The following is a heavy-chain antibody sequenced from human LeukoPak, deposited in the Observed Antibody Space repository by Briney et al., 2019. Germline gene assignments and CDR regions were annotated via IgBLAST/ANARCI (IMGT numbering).Heavy chain of an antibody. CDR2: ISSSSSYI. V-gene: IGHV3-21*01. CDR3: AWEVDGXKIGC. D-gene: IGHD5-24*01. Sequence: GGSLRLSCAASGFTFNNYSMNWVRQAPGKGLEWVSSISSSSSYIYYADSVKGRFTISRDNAKNSLYLQMNSLRAEDTAMYYCAWEVDGXKIGCWGQGXLVTVSS. J-gene: IGHJ4*02. CDR1: GFTFNNYS.